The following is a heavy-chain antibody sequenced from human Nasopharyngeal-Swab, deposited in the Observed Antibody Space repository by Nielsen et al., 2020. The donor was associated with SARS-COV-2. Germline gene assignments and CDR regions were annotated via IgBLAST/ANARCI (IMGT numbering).Heavy chain of an antibody. CDR2: MNPNSGNT. J-gene: IGHJ6*03. V-gene: IGHV1-8*01. Sequence: ASVKVSCKASGYTFTSYDINWVRQATGQGLEWMGWMNPNSGNTGYAQKFQGRVTMTRNTSISTAYMELSSLRSEDTAVYYCARGHQYQLLFHYYYCMDVWGKGTTVTVSS. CDR1: GYTFTSYD. CDR3: ARGHQYQLLFHYYYCMDV. D-gene: IGHD2-2*01.